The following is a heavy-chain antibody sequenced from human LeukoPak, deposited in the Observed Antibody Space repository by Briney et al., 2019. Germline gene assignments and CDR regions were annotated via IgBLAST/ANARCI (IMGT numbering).Heavy chain of an antibody. CDR1: GGSISSGDYY. J-gene: IGHJ6*02. D-gene: IGHD2-21*02. CDR2: IYYSGST. CDR3: ARETYCGGDCYPVDYYGMDV. V-gene: IGHV4-30-4*01. Sequence: SETLSLTCTVSGGSISSGDYYWSWIRQPPGKGLEWIGYIYYSGSTYYNPSLKSRVTISVDTSKNQFSLKLSSVTAADTAVYYCARETYCGGDCYPVDYYGMDVWGQGTTVTVSS.